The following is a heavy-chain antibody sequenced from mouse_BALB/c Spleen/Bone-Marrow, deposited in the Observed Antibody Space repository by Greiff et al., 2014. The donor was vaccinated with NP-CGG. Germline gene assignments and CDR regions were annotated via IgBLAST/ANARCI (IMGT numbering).Heavy chain of an antibody. CDR2: INPSTGYT. Sequence: VQLQQSGAELAKPGASVKMSCKASGYTFTSYWMHWVKQRPGQGLEWIGYINPSTGYTEYNQKFKDKATLTADKFSSTAYMQLSSLTSEDSAVYYCARSSGYDGFAYWGQGTLVTVSA. CDR1: GYTFTSYW. V-gene: IGHV1-7*01. CDR3: ARSSGYDGFAY. J-gene: IGHJ3*01. D-gene: IGHD2-2*01.